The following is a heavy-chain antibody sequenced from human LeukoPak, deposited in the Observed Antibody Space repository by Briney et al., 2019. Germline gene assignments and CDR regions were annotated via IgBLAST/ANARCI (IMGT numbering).Heavy chain of an antibody. Sequence: GGSLRLSCAASGFNLSSYAMLWVRQAPGKGLEYVSAISKNGGNTYYANSLKGRFSISRDNSKNTLYLQMGSLRTEDMAVYYCARVGEGRYYQYYYMDVWGKGTTVTVSS. V-gene: IGHV3-64*01. D-gene: IGHD1-26*01. CDR2: ISKNGGNT. CDR3: ARVGEGRYYQYYYMDV. J-gene: IGHJ6*03. CDR1: GFNLSSYA.